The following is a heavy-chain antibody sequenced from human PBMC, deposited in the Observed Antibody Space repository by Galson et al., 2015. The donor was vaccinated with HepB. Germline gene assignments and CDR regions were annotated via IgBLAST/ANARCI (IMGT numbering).Heavy chain of an antibody. CDR1: GFTFSSYW. V-gene: IGHV3-74*01. Sequence: SLRLSCAASGFTFSSYWMHWVRQAPGKGLVWVSRINSDGSSTSYADSVKGRFTISRDNAKNTLYLQMNSLRAEDTAVYYCARTDSSSWYYFDYWGQGTLVTVSS. CDR2: INSDGSST. D-gene: IGHD6-13*01. J-gene: IGHJ4*02. CDR3: ARTDSSSWYYFDY.